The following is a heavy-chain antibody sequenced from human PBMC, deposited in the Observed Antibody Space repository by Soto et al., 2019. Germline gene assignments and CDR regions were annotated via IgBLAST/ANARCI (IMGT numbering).Heavy chain of an antibody. D-gene: IGHD3-22*01. CDR3: ARVKYYYDSSGYTWFDP. J-gene: IGHJ5*02. Sequence: SVKVSCKASGVTFSSSSINWVRQAPGQGLEWMGGIIPIFGTPNYAQRFQGRVTITADESTRTAYMEMRGLRSEDTAVYYCARVKYYYDSSGYTWFDPWGQGTLVTVSS. CDR2: IIPIFGTP. CDR1: GVTFSSSS. V-gene: IGHV1-69*13.